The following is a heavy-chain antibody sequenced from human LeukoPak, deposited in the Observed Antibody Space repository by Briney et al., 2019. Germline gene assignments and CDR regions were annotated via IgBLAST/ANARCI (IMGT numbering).Heavy chain of an antibody. CDR2: MNPNSGNT. D-gene: IGHD6-13*01. J-gene: IGHJ6*03. V-gene: IGHV1-8*01. CDR3: ARHYSSSSARYYYYMDV. CDR1: GYTFTSYD. Sequence: ASVKVSCKASGYTFTSYDINWVRQATGQGLEWMGWMNPNSGNTGYAQKFQGRVAMTRNTSISTAYMELSSLRSEDTAVYYCARHYSSSSARYYYYMDVWGKGTTVTVSS.